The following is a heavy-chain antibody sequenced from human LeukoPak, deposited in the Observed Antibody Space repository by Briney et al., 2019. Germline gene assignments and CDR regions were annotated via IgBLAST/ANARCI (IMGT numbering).Heavy chain of an antibody. Sequence: GASVKVSCKASGYTFTSYGISWVRQAPGQGLEWMGWISAYNGNTNYAQKLQGRVTMTTDTSTSTAYMELRSLRSDDTAVYYSARDLPRSARIAVAGHLWGQGTLVTVSS. V-gene: IGHV1-18*01. CDR1: GYTFTSYG. CDR3: ARDLPRSARIAVAGHL. D-gene: IGHD6-19*01. J-gene: IGHJ4*02. CDR2: ISAYNGNT.